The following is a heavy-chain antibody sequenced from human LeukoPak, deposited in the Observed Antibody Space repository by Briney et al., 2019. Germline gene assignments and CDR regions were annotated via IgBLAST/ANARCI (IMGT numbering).Heavy chain of an antibody. D-gene: IGHD5-12*01. Sequence: ASVKVSCKASGGTFSSYAINWVRQAPGQGLEWMGWMNPNSGNTGYAQKLQGRVTMTTDTSPSTAYMELRSLRSDDTAVYYCARTSHYVDIAATIPYGIYYFDYWGQGTLVTVSS. V-gene: IGHV1-18*01. CDR1: GGTFSSYA. J-gene: IGHJ4*02. CDR2: MNPNSGNT. CDR3: ARTSHYVDIAATIPYGIYYFDY.